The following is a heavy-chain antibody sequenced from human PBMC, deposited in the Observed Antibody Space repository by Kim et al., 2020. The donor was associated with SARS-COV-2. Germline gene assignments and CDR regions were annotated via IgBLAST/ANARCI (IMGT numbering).Heavy chain of an antibody. V-gene: IGHV1-2*06. CDR2: ISPNSGGT. Sequence: ASVKVSCKASGYTFTDYYLHWVRQAPGQGLEWMGRISPNSGGTNYAQKFQGRVTLTRDTSISTAYMELTRLISDETAVYYCARAQFDILSGYAPPAYWGQGTLVTVSS. CDR1: GYTFTDYY. D-gene: IGHD3-9*01. J-gene: IGHJ4*02. CDR3: ARAQFDILSGYAPPAY.